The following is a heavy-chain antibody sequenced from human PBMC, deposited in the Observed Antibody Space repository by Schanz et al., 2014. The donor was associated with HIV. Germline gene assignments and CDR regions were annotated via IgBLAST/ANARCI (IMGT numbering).Heavy chain of an antibody. CDR3: ARVFGRTYGLPDY. Sequence: VRLVESGGGVVRPGRSLRLSCAASGFTFDSYGMHWVRQAPGKGLEWVSSISYTGTYMYYADSVKGRFTISRDNARTSLYLQMNSLRAEDTAVYYCARVFGRTYGLPDYWGQGTLVTVSS. CDR2: ISYTGTYM. CDR1: GFTFDSYG. V-gene: IGHV3-21*02. J-gene: IGHJ4*02. D-gene: IGHD3-10*01.